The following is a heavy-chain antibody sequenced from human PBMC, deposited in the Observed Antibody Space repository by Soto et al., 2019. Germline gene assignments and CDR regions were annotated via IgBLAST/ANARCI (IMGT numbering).Heavy chain of an antibody. CDR2: IIPIFGTA. CDR1: GGTFSSYA. CDR3: ASHQKIFGVVIIRDYGMDV. D-gene: IGHD3-3*01. J-gene: IGHJ6*02. V-gene: IGHV1-69*13. Sequence: SVKVSCKASGGTFSSYAISWVRQAPGQGLEWMGGIIPIFGTANYAQKFQGRVTITADESTSTAYMELSSLRSEDTAVYYCASHQKIFGVVIIRDYGMDVWGQGTTVTV.